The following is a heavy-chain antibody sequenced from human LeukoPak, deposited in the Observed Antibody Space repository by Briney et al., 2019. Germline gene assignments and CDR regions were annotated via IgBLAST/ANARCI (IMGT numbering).Heavy chain of an antibody. D-gene: IGHD3-22*01. V-gene: IGHV1-8*01. CDR1: GYTFTSYD. CDR3: AREQDSSGYLLRIYCYYGMDV. CDR2: MNPNSGNT. Sequence: ASVKVSCKASGYTFTSYDINWVRQATGQGLEWMGWMNPNSGNTGYAQKFQGRVSMTRNTSISTAYIELSRLGSEDTGVYYCAREQDSSGYLLRIYCYYGMDVWGQGTTVSVSS. J-gene: IGHJ6*02.